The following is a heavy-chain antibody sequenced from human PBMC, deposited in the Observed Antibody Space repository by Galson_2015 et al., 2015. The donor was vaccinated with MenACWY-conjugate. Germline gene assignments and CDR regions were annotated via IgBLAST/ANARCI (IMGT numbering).Heavy chain of an antibody. CDR1: GFSLSTSGVG. D-gene: IGHD3-9*01. Sequence: PALVKPPQTLTLTCTFSGFSLSTSGVGVGWIRQPPGKALEWLALLYWDDDKRYSPSLKSRLTITKATSKNQVVLTMTNMDPVDTTTYYCARGTFDVLTGYYWFDAFDIWGQGTMVTVSS. V-gene: IGHV2-5*02. CDR3: ARGTFDVLTGYYWFDAFDI. CDR2: LYWDDDK. J-gene: IGHJ3*02.